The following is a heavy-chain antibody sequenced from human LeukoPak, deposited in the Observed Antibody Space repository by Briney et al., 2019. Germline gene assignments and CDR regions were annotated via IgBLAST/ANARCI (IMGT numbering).Heavy chain of an antibody. CDR3: ARGIAVAGPLDAFDI. D-gene: IGHD6-19*01. CDR2: ISTNTGNP. Sequence: ASVKVSCKSSGYTFTSYAMNWVRQAPGQGLEWMGWISTNTGNPTYAQGFTGRFVFSLDTSVSTAYLQISSLKAEDTAVYYCARGIAVAGPLDAFDIWGQGTMVTISS. V-gene: IGHV7-4-1*02. J-gene: IGHJ3*02. CDR1: GYTFTSYA.